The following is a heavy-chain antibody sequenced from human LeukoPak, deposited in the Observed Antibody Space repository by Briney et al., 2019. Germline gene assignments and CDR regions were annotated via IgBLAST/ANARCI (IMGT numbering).Heavy chain of an antibody. V-gene: IGHV1-24*01. J-gene: IGHJ5*02. CDR1: GYTLTELS. Sequence: ASVTVSCKVSGYTLTELSMHWVREAPGKGLEWMGGFDPEDGETIYAQKFQGRVTMTEDTSTDAAYMELSSLRSEDTAVYYCATAHWGNWFDPWGQGTLVTVSS. CDR3: ATAHWGNWFDP. CDR2: FDPEDGET. D-gene: IGHD3-16*01.